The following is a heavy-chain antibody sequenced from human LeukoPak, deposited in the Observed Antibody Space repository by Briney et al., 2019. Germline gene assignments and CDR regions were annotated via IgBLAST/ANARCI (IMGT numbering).Heavy chain of an antibody. V-gene: IGHV4-31*03. CDR3: ARDSGYYYDSSGYSPTSVGYFDY. Sequence: SETLSLTCTVSGGSISSGGYYWSWIRQHPGKGLEWIGYIYYSGGTYYNPSLKSRVTISVDTSKNQFSLKLSSVTAADTAVYYCARDSGYYYDSSGYSPTSVGYFDYWGQGTLVTVSS. CDR1: GGSISSGGYY. J-gene: IGHJ4*02. CDR2: IYYSGGT. D-gene: IGHD3-22*01.